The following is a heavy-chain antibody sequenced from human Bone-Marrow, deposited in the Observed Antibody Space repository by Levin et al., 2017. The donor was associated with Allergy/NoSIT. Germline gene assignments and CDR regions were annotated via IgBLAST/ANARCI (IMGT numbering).Heavy chain of an antibody. CDR2: ITSNSAKT. V-gene: IGHV3-9*01. D-gene: IGHD2-15*01. CDR3: VKDVYCSAANCFPGYSSYGLEV. CDR1: GFRFGDYD. Sequence: PGGSLRLSCAASGFRFGDYDMNWVRRRPGKGLEWVSGITSNSAKTGYADSVKGRFTIFRDNARNTLYLKMDGLRSDDTGLYYCVKDVYCSAANCFPGYSSYGLEVWGQGATVTVSS. J-gene: IGHJ6*02.